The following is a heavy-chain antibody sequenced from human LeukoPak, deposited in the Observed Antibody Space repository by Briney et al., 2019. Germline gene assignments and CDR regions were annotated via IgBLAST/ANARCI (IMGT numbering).Heavy chain of an antibody. CDR1: GGSISSYY. V-gene: IGHV4-4*07. Sequence: SETLSLTCPVSGGSISSYYWSWIRQPAGKGLEWIGRIYTSGSTNYNPSLKSRVTMSVDTSKNQFSLKLSSVTAADTAVYYCARDLLYYDILTGHNWFDPWGQGTLVTVSS. J-gene: IGHJ5*02. CDR2: IYTSGST. D-gene: IGHD3-9*01. CDR3: ARDLLYYDILTGHNWFDP.